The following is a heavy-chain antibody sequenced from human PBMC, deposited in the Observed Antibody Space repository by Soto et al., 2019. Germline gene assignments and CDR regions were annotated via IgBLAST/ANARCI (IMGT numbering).Heavy chain of an antibody. D-gene: IGHD1-1*01. CDR2: ISGSGGST. V-gene: IGHV3-23*01. CDR3: AKGEAGTGVSCGY. Sequence: LRLSCAASGFTFSSYAMSWVRQAPGKGLEWVSAISGSGGSTYYADSVKGRFTISRDNSKNTLYLQMNSLRAEDTAVYYCAKGEAGTGVSCGYWGQGTLVTVSS. CDR1: GFTFSSYA. J-gene: IGHJ4*02.